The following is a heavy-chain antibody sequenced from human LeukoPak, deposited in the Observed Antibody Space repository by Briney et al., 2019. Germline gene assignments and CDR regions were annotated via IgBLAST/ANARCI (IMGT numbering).Heavy chain of an antibody. Sequence: PGGSLRLSCAASGFTFSSYSMDWVRQAPGKGLEWVSSISSSSSYIYYADSVKGRFTISRDNAKNSLYLQMNSLRAEDTALYYCARASVRGGAGYSSRPYPHYYFYMDVWGKGTTVTVSS. CDR2: ISSSSSYI. J-gene: IGHJ6*03. D-gene: IGHD6-13*01. V-gene: IGHV3-21*04. CDR1: GFTFSSYS. CDR3: ARASVRGGAGYSSRPYPHYYFYMDV.